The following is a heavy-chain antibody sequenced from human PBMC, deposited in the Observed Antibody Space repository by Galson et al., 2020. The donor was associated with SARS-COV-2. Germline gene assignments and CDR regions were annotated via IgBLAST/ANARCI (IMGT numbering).Heavy chain of an antibody. J-gene: IGHJ4*02. D-gene: IGHD4-17*01. CDR3: AREGADYGFDY. CDR2: INWNGGST. Sequence: GESLKISCAASGFTFDDYGMSWVRQAPGKGLEWVSGINWNGGSTSYADSVKGRSTVSRDNAKNSLYLEMNSLRAEDTALYYCAREGADYGFDYWGQGTLVTVSS. CDR1: GFTFDDYG. V-gene: IGHV3-20*04.